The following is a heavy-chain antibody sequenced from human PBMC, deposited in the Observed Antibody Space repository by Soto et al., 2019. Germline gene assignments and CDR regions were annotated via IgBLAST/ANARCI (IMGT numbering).Heavy chain of an antibody. J-gene: IGHJ4*02. CDR2: ISSSSSYI. CDR1: GFTFSSYS. Sequence: EVQLVESGGGLVKPGGSLRLSCAASGFTFSSYSMNWVRQAPGKGLEWVSSISSSSSYIYYADSVKGRFTISRDNAKNTLYLQMNSLRAEDPAVYYGARDAPPNHTFGGVIAPMLYYFDYWGQGTLVTVSS. CDR3: ARDAPPNHTFGGVIAPMLYYFDY. D-gene: IGHD3-16*02. V-gene: IGHV3-21*01.